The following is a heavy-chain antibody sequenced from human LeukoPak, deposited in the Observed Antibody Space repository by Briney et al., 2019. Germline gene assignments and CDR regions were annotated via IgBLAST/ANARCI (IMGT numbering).Heavy chain of an antibody. CDR1: GFTFSSFS. CDR2: ISSEGSKK. Sequence: GTSLRLSCAASGFTFSSFSIHWVRQALGKGLEWVAVISSEGSKKFYADSVKGRFTISRDNSKNTLYLQMNSLGAEDTAVYYWAREPHYYDSSGYYTPYTDYWGQGTLVTVSS. J-gene: IGHJ4*02. V-gene: IGHV3-30-3*01. CDR3: AREPHYYDSSGYYTPYTDY. D-gene: IGHD3-22*01.